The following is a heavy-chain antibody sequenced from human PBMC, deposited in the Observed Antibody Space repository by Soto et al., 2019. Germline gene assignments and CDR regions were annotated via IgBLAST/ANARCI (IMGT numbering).Heavy chain of an antibody. Sequence: GGSLRLSCVGTGLNFDDYTMHWVRQAPGKGLEWVSLISWDGGSTYYADSVKGRFTISRDNSKNSLYLQMNSLRTEDTALYYCAKAREYYDILTGLDYWGQGTLVTVSS. CDR1: GLNFDDYT. D-gene: IGHD3-9*01. V-gene: IGHV3-43*01. J-gene: IGHJ4*02. CDR2: ISWDGGST. CDR3: AKAREYYDILTGLDY.